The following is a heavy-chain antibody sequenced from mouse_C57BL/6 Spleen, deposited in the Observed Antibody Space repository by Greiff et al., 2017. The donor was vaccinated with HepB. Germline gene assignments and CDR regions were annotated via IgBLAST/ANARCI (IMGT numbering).Heavy chain of an antibody. CDR1: GYTFTDYE. D-gene: IGHD1-2*01. CDR2: IDPETGGT. V-gene: IGHV1-15*01. J-gene: IGHJ1*03. CDR3: TRRGTARYFDV. Sequence: VQLQQSGAELVRPGASVTLSCKASGYTFTDYEMHWVKQTPVHGLEWIGAIDPETGGTAYNQKFKGKAILTADKSSSTAYIELRSLTSEDSAVYYCTRRGTARYFDVWGTGTTVTVSS.